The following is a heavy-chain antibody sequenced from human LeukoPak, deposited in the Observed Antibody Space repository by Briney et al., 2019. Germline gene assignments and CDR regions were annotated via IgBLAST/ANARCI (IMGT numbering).Heavy chain of an antibody. Sequence: PGGSLRLSCAASGFTFSYYSMNWVRQAPGKGLEWVSSISGSRSYIYYADSVKGRFTISRDNAKNALYLQMNSLRADDTAVYYCASLGEFDYWGQGTLVTVSS. CDR2: ISGSRSYI. CDR1: GFTFSYYS. CDR3: ASLGEFDY. J-gene: IGHJ4*02. D-gene: IGHD3-10*01. V-gene: IGHV3-21*01.